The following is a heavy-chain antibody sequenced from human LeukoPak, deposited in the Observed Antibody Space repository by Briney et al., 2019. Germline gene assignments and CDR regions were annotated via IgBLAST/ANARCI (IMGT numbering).Heavy chain of an antibody. V-gene: IGHV1-18*01. CDR2: ISAYNGNT. CDR1: GYTFTSYG. J-gene: IGHJ4*02. CDR3: ARGVQQQLIYYFDY. Sequence: GASMKVSCKASGYTFTSYGISWVRQAPGQGLEWMGWISAYNGNTNYAQKLQGRVTMTTDTSTSTAYMELRSLRSDDTAVYYCARGVQQQLIYYFDYWGQGTLVTVSS. D-gene: IGHD6-13*01.